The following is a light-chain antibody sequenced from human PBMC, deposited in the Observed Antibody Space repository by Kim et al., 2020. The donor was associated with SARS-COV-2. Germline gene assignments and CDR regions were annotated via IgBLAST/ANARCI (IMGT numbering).Light chain of an antibody. J-gene: IGKJ1*01. Sequence: ASVGDRVTITCRASQSISSWLAWYQQKPGKAPKLLIYDASSLESGVPSTFSGSGSGTEFTLTISSLQPDDFATYYCQQYNSYQWAFGQGTKVEIK. V-gene: IGKV1-5*01. CDR2: DAS. CDR1: QSISSW. CDR3: QQYNSYQWA.